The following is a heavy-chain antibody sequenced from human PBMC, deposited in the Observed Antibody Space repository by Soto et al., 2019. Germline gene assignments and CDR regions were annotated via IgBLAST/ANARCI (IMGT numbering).Heavy chain of an antibody. CDR1: GYTFISYD. D-gene: IGHD5-12*01. J-gene: IGHJ4*02. CDR2: MNPNTGDT. CDR3: ARGDGYIFDY. V-gene: IGHV1-8*01. Sequence: QVQLVQSGAEVKKPGASVKVSCKASGYTFISYDINWVRQATGQGLEWMGWMNPNTGDTGYAQKFQGRVPITRNTSINTANLELTSLSSDDTAVYFCARGDGYIFDYWGQGTLVTVSS.